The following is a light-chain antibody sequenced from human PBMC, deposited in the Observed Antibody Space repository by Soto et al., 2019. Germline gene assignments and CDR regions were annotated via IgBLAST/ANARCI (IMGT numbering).Light chain of an antibody. J-gene: IGLJ2*01. V-gene: IGLV1-44*01. Sequence: QSVLTQPPSASGTPGQRVTISCSGSNSNIGSNPVHWYQQLPGTAPKLLIHNNNQRPSGVPDRFSGSNSGTSASLAISGLHSEDGAAYYWSSWDNRLSGVVLGGGTQLTVL. CDR3: SSWDNRLSGVV. CDR2: NNN. CDR1: NSNIGSNP.